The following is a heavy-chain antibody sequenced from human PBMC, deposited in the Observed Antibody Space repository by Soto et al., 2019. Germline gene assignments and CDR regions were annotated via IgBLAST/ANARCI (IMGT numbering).Heavy chain of an antibody. J-gene: IGHJ6*02. CDR2: IIPIFGTA. CDR1: GGTFSSYA. V-gene: IGHV1-69*13. Sequence: SVKVSCKASGGTFSSYAISWVRQAPGQGLEWMGGIIPIFGTANYAQKFQGRVTITADESTSTAYMELSSLRSEDTAVYYCARAPRQRKRPYYYYGMDVWGQGTAVTVSS. CDR3: ARAPRQRKRPYYYYGMDV.